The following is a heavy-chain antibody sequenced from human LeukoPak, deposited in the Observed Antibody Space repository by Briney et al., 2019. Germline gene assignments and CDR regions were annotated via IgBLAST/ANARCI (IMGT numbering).Heavy chain of an antibody. D-gene: IGHD2-2*01. V-gene: IGHV3-7*03. Sequence: GGSLRLSCAASGFTFRNFWMTWVRQAPGKGLEWVANIKQDGSEKHYVDSVKGRFTISRDNAKNSLYLQMNSLRAEDTAVYYCVRAAPRDCSPASCSLFDTWGQGTLVTVSS. CDR1: GFTFRNFW. CDR2: IKQDGSEK. CDR3: VRAAPRDCSPASCSLFDT. J-gene: IGHJ4*02.